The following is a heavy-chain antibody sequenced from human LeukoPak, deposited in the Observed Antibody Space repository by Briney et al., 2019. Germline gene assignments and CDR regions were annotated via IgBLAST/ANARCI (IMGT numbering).Heavy chain of an antibody. CDR3: AKDTGQWPVRTFDY. V-gene: IGHV3-23*01. J-gene: IGHJ4*02. D-gene: IGHD6-19*01. CDR2: TSSSGGTT. CDR1: GFTFSNYA. Sequence: GGSLRLSCAASGFTFSNYAMSWVRQAPGKGLEWVSGTSSSGGTTYYADSVKGRFTISRDNSKDTLYLQMKSLRAEDTALYYCAKDTGQWPVRTFDYWGQGTLVTVSS.